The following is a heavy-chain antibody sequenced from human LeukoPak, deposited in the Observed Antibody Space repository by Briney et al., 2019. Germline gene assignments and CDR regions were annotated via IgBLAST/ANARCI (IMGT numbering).Heavy chain of an antibody. CDR3: TRDSGTYNWLDP. Sequence: GGSLRLSCAASGFTFSGSAIHWVRQSSGKGLEWVGHIDKKDNFYATTSAASVTGRFTISRDDSKNTAYLQMNSLKTEDTALYYCTRDSGTYNWLDPWGQGTLATVSS. CDR1: GFTFSGSA. J-gene: IGHJ5*02. D-gene: IGHD1-26*01. CDR2: IDKKDNFYAT. V-gene: IGHV3-73*01.